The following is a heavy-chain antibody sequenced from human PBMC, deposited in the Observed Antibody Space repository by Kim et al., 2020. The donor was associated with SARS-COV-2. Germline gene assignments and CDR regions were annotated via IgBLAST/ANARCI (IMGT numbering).Heavy chain of an antibody. J-gene: IGHJ5*02. CDR1: GFAFSTSC. CDR3: AKVGDYDSSGFYAFSRS. CDR2: IISDGGDI. V-gene: IGHV3-74*01. Sequence: GGSLRLSCAASGFAFSTSCMHWVRQAPGKGLVWVSLIISDGGDITYADSVKGLFTISRDNAKNTLHLQMNVLRTEDTAVYYWAKVGDYDSSGFYAFSRSWGQGNRVTVSS. D-gene: IGHD6-19*01.